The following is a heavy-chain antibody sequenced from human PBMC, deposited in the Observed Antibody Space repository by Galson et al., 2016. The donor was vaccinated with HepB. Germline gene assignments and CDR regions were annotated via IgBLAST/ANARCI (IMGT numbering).Heavy chain of an antibody. V-gene: IGHV3-30*03. CDR2: ISYDGSNK. D-gene: IGHD4-23*01. Sequence: SLRLSCAASGFTFSYYGMHWVRQAPGKGLEGVADISYDGSNKYYADSLKGPFTISRDNSKNTLYLQMNSLTTEDKAVYYCATDYGGNIQYLHHWGQGTLVTVSS. J-gene: IGHJ1*01. CDR1: GFTFSYYG. CDR3: ATDYGGNIQYLHH.